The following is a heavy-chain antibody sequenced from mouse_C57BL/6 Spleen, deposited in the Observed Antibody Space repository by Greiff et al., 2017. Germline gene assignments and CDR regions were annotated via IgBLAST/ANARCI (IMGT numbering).Heavy chain of an antibody. CDR3: ARGDYGSRYYAMDY. D-gene: IGHD1-1*01. CDR1: GYTFTDYN. J-gene: IGHJ4*01. Sequence: SGPELVKPGASVKMSCKASGYTFTDYNMHWVKQSHGKSLEWIGYINPNNGDTRYNQKFKGKATMTVNKSSSTAYMELRSLTSEDSAVYYCARGDYGSRYYAMDYWGQGTSVTVSS. V-gene: IGHV1-22*01. CDR2: INPNNGDT.